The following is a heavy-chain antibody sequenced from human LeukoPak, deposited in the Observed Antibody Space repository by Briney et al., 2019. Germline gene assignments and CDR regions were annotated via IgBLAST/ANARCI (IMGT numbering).Heavy chain of an antibody. V-gene: IGHV3-23*01. CDR2: ISGSGGST. CDR1: VFTFSSYA. CDR3: AKDGLGYCSSTSCYKDY. J-gene: IGHJ4*02. D-gene: IGHD2-2*02. Sequence: GGSLRLSCAASVFTFSSYAMSWVRQAPGKGLEWVSAISGSGGSTYYADSVKGRFTISRDNSKNTLYLQMNSLRAEDTAVYYCAKDGLGYCSSTSCYKDYWGQGTLVTVSS.